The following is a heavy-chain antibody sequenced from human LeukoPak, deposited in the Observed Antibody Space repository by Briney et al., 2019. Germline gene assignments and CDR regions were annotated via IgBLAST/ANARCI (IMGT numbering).Heavy chain of an antibody. D-gene: IGHD4-17*01. CDR3: ARVSDYEGFYFDY. CDR2: ISAYNGNT. CDR1: GYTFTSYG. Sequence: ASVTVSCTASGYTFTSYGISWVRQAPGQGLEWVGWISAYNGNTNYAQKLQGRVTMTTDTSTSTAYMELRSLRSDDTAVYYCARVSDYEGFYFDYWGQGTLVTVSS. V-gene: IGHV1-18*01. J-gene: IGHJ4*02.